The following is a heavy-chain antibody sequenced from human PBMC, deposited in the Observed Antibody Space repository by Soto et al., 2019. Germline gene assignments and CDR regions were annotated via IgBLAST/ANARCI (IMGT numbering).Heavy chain of an antibody. Sequence: EVQLLESGGGLVQPGGSLRLSCAASGFTFSSYAMSWVRQAPGKGLEWVSAISGSGGSTYYADSVKGRFTISRENSKNTLYLQRNSLRAEDTAVSYCAKLNSFGRGSGSYYRTQNDAFDIWGQGTMVTVSS. CDR2: ISGSGGST. D-gene: IGHD3-10*01. V-gene: IGHV3-23*01. J-gene: IGHJ3*02. CDR3: AKLNSFGRGSGSYYRTQNDAFDI. CDR1: GFTFSSYA.